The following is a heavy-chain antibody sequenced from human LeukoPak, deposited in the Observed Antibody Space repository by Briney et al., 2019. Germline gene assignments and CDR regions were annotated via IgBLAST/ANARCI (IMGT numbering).Heavy chain of an antibody. Sequence: GGSLRLSCAASGFTFSSYGMHWVRQAPGKGLEWVAVISYDGSNKYYADSVKGRFTISRDNAKNSLYLQMNSLTAEDTAVYYCARKMKTGDRVGTFDIWGQGTMVTVSS. CDR2: ISYDGSNK. CDR1: GFTFSSYG. J-gene: IGHJ3*02. CDR3: ARKMKTGDRVGTFDI. D-gene: IGHD1-1*01. V-gene: IGHV3-30*03.